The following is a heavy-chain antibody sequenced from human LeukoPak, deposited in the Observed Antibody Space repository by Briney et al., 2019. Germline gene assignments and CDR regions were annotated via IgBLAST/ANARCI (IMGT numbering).Heavy chain of an antibody. V-gene: IGHV4-39*01. CDR1: GGSISSGSYY. J-gene: IGHJ4*02. CDR2: MSNSGST. D-gene: IGHD6-13*01. Sequence: PSETLSLTCTVSGGSISSGSYYWGWIRQSPGKGLEWIGTMSNSGSTYYNPSLKSRVTISGDTAKNQFSLKLSSVTAADTAVYYCARRSQAAAGRGIDYWGQGTLVTVSS. CDR3: ARRSQAAAGRGIDY.